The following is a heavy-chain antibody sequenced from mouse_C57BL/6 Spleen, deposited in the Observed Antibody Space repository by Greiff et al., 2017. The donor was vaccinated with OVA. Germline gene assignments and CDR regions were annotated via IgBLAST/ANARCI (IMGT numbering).Heavy chain of an antibody. Sequence: DVQLVESGGGLVKPGGSLKLSCAASGFTFSSYAMSWVRQTPEKRLEWVATISDGGSYTYYPDNVKGRFTISRDNAKNNLYLQMSHLKSEDTAMYYCARITTVVAPGFAYWGQGTLVTVSA. V-gene: IGHV5-4*01. CDR3: ARITTVVAPGFAY. J-gene: IGHJ3*01. CDR2: ISDGGSYT. D-gene: IGHD1-1*01. CDR1: GFTFSSYA.